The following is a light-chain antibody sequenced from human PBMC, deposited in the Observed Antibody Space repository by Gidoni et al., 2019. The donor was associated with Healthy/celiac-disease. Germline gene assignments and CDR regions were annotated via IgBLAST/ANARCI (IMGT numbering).Light chain of an antibody. V-gene: IGKV4-1*01. CDR1: QSVLYSSNNKNY. CDR3: QQYYSTPFT. J-gene: IGKJ4*01. CDR2: WAS. Sequence: DIVMTQSPDSLAVSLGERATIKCKSSQSVLYSSNNKNYLAWYQQKAGQPPKLLIYWASTRESGVLDRFSGSGSGTDFTLTISSLQAEDVAVYYCQQYYSTPFTFGGGTKVEIK.